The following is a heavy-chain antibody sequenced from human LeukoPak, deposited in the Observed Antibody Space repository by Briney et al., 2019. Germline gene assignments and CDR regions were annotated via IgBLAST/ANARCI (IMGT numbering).Heavy chain of an antibody. CDR2: INPNSGGT. D-gene: IGHD3-9*01. CDR3: ARDYDILSHEDAFDI. V-gene: IGHV1-2*02. Sequence: ASVMVSCKASADTFSNYDINWVPQACGKGFEWMGWINPNSGGTNYAQKFQGRVTMTRDTSISTAYMELSRLRSDDTAVYYCARDYDILSHEDAFDIWGQGTMVTVSS. CDR1: ADTFSNYD. J-gene: IGHJ3*02.